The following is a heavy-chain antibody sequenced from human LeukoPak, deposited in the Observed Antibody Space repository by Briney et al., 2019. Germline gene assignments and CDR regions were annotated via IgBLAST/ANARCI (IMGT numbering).Heavy chain of an antibody. CDR3: AREVGGGASGQ. D-gene: IGHD3-16*01. J-gene: IGHJ4*02. V-gene: IGHV3-64*01. Sequence: GGSLRLSCAASGFTFSSYAMHWVRQAPGKGLEYVSAISSNGGSTYYANSVKGRFTISRDNSKNTLYLQMGSLRAEDMAMYYCAREVGGGASGQWGQGTLVTVSS. CDR2: ISSNGGST. CDR1: GFTFSSYA.